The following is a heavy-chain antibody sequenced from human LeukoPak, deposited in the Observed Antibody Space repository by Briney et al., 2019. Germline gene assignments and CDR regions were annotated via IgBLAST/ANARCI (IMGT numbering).Heavy chain of an antibody. CDR2: IYYSGST. V-gene: IGHV4-61*08. Sequence: SQTLSLTCAVSGGSISSGGYPWSWIRQPPGKGLEWIGYIYYSGSTNYNPSLKSRVTISVDTSKNQFSLKLSSVTAADTAVYYCAREREMYGAFDIWGQETMVTVSS. D-gene: IGHD5-24*01. CDR1: GGSISSGGYP. J-gene: IGHJ3*02. CDR3: AREREMYGAFDI.